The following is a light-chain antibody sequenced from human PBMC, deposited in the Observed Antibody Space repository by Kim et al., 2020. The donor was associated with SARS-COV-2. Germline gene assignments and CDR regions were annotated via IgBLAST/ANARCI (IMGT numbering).Light chain of an antibody. Sequence: APGKRARMTCGGNNIGSKRVHWYQQKPGQAAVLVIYYDSDRPSGIPERFSGSNSGNTATLTISRVEAGDEADYYCQVWDSSSDHWVFGGGTQLTVL. CDR1: NIGSKR. CDR3: QVWDSSSDHWV. CDR2: YDS. V-gene: IGLV3-21*04. J-gene: IGLJ3*02.